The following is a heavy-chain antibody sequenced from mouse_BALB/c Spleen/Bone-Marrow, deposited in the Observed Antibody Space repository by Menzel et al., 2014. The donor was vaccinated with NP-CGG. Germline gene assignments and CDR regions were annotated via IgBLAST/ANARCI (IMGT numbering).Heavy chain of an antibody. Sequence: EVQLVESGGDLVKPGGSLKLSCAASGFTFSSYGMSWVRQTPDKRLEWVATISSGGSYTYYPDSVKGRFTISRDNAKNTLYLQMSSLKSEDTDRSFARQTYYDYDGYFDYWGQGTTLTVSS. J-gene: IGHJ2*01. CDR1: GFTFSSYG. CDR2: ISSGGSYT. V-gene: IGHV5-6*01. D-gene: IGHD2-4*01. CDR3: RQTYYDYDGYFDY.